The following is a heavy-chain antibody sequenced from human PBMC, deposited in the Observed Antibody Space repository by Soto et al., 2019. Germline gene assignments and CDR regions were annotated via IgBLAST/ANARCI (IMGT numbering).Heavy chain of an antibody. CDR2: ISSSSSTI. CDR3: ARVVRDRLRFLEWLLYLYFDY. Sequence: GGSLRLSCAASGFTFSSYSMNWVRQAPGKGLEWVSYISSSSSTIYYADSVKGRFTISRDNAKNSLYLQMNSLRAEDTAVYYCARVVRDRLRFLEWLLYLYFDYWGQGTLVTVSS. V-gene: IGHV3-48*01. D-gene: IGHD3-3*01. J-gene: IGHJ4*02. CDR1: GFTFSSYS.